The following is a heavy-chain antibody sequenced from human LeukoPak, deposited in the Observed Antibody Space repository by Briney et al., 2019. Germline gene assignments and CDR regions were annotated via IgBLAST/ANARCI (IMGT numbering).Heavy chain of an antibody. CDR2: INPSGGST. Sequence: ASVKVSCKASGYTFTSYYMHWVRQAPGQGHEWMGIINPSGGSTSYAQKFQGRVTMTRDTSTSTVYMELSSLRSEDTAVYYCASLTVGATLFDYWGQGTLVTVSS. D-gene: IGHD1-26*01. CDR3: ASLTVGATLFDY. J-gene: IGHJ4*02. CDR1: GYTFTSYY. V-gene: IGHV1-46*01.